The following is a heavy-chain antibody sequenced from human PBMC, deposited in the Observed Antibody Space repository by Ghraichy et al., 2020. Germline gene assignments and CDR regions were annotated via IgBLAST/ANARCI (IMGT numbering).Heavy chain of an antibody. V-gene: IGHV3-15*01. CDR2: IKSKTDGGTT. CDR3: TTDLIGAAANDAFDI. D-gene: IGHD6-13*01. Sequence: GGSLRLSCAASGFTFSNAWMSWVRQAPGKGLEWVGRIKSKTDGGTTDYAAPVKGRFTISRDDSKNTLYLQMNSLKTEDTAVYYCTTDLIGAAANDAFDIWGQGTMVTVSS. CDR1: GFTFSNAW. J-gene: IGHJ3*02.